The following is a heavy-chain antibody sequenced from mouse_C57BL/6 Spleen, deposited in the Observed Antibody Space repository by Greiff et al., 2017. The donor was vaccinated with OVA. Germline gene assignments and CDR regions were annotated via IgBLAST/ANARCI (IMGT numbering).Heavy chain of an antibody. J-gene: IGHJ2*01. CDR1: GFTFSSYT. V-gene: IGHV5-9*01. CDR3: AREFSYYFDY. CDR2: ISGGGGNT. Sequence: EVMLVESGGGLVKPGGSLKLSCAASGFTFSSYTMSWVRQTPEKRLEWVATISGGGGNTYYPDSVKGRFTISRDNAKNTLYLQMSSLRSEDTALYYCAREFSYYFDYWGQGTTLTVSS.